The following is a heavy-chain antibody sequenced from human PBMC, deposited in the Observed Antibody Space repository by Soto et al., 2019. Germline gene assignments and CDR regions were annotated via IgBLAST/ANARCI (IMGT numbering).Heavy chain of an antibody. CDR1: WFSLSNAKLG. J-gene: IGHJ4*02. V-gene: IGHV2-26*01. Sequence: QVTLKESGPVLVKPTETLTMTCTVSWFSLSNAKLGVSWIRQPPGKAREWLAHIFSNDEKSYTTSLTSRLTISKDYSKGQVFLTLTNTQAVDTATYFCARMWATRTASPFVSSGILDYWGQGIRVTASS. CDR2: IFSNDEK. D-gene: IGHD2-21*02. CDR3: ARMWATRTASPFVSSGILDY.